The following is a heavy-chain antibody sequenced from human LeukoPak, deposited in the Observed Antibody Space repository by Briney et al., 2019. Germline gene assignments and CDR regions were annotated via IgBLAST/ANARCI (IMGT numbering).Heavy chain of an antibody. CDR2: ISGRADIT. D-gene: IGHD4-23*01. Sequence: GGSLRLSCAASGFTFDSYAMPWVRQAPGKGLEWVSTISGRADITYYRDSVKGRFTISRDNSKNTVYLQMATLRADDTAVYYCAKDRVYGGNAGWLDPWGQGTLVTVSS. J-gene: IGHJ5*02. V-gene: IGHV3-23*01. CDR1: GFTFDSYA. CDR3: AKDRVYGGNAGWLDP.